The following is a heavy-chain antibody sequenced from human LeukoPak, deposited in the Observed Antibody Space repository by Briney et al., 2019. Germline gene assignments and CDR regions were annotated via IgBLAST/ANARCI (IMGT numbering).Heavy chain of an antibody. CDR3: ARDGIRAGVTMVRGVPYYYMDV. J-gene: IGHJ6*03. V-gene: IGHV1-46*01. CDR2: INPSGGST. CDR1: GYTFTSYY. D-gene: IGHD3-10*01. Sequence: ASVKVSCKASGYTFTSYYMHWVRQAPGQGLEWMGIINPSGGSTSYAQKFQGRVTMIRDTSTSTVYMELSSLRSEDTAVYYCARDGIRAGVTMVRGVPYYYMDVWGKGTTVTISS.